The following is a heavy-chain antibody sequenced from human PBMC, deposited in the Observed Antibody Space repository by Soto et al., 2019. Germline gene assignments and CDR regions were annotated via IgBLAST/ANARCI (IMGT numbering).Heavy chain of an antibody. Sequence: GESLTISCKGSGYSFTSYWIGWVRQMPGKGLEWMGIIYPGDSDTRYSPSLQGQVTISADKSISTAYLQWSSLKASDTAMYYCARKYSSSWFDAFDIWGQGTMVTVSS. J-gene: IGHJ3*02. CDR2: IYPGDSDT. CDR3: ARKYSSSWFDAFDI. V-gene: IGHV5-51*01. D-gene: IGHD6-13*01. CDR1: GYSFTSYW.